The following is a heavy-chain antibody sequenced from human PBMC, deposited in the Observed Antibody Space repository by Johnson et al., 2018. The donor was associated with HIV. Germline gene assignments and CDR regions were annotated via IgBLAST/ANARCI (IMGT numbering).Heavy chain of an antibody. Sequence: QVQLVESGGGLVQPGGSLRLSCVGSGFIFSDYSMHWVRQAPGKGLEYVSLIGGSVGYADSVKGRFIISRDNANNSLYLQMNSLRAEDTALYYCARQHHYDSSGQGGGLDIWGQGTMVTVSS. D-gene: IGHD3-22*01. CDR2: IGGSV. V-gene: IGHV3-64*04. CDR3: ARQHHYDSSGQGGGLDI. CDR1: GFIFSDYS. J-gene: IGHJ3*02.